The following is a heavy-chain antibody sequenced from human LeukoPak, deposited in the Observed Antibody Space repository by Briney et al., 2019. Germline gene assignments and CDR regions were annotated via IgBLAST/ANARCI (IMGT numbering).Heavy chain of an antibody. CDR3: ARDRGYYDSSIDY. Sequence: GGSLRLSCAASGFTFSDYYMSWIRQAPGKGLEWVSYISSSGSTIYYADSVKGRFTISRDNAKNSLYLQMNSLRAKDTAVYYCARDRGYYDSSIDYWGQGTLVTVSS. CDR1: GFTFSDYY. D-gene: IGHD3-22*01. CDR2: ISSSGSTI. J-gene: IGHJ4*02. V-gene: IGHV3-11*01.